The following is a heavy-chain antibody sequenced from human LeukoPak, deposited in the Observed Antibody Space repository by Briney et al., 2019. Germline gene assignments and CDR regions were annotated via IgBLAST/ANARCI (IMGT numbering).Heavy chain of an antibody. CDR2: INIDERIT. Sequence: PGGSLRLSCVASGFSFSTQCMHWVRQAPGKGLVWVSYINIDERITGYADSVKGRFTISRDNGKNTLYLQMNSLRVEDTAIYYCFREGGDWGQGTLVTVSS. D-gene: IGHD3-10*01. CDR1: GFSFSTQC. J-gene: IGHJ4*02. V-gene: IGHV3-74*01. CDR3: FREGGD.